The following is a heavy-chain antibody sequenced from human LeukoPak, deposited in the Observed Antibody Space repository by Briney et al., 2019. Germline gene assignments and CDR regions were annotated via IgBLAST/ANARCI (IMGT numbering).Heavy chain of an antibody. D-gene: IGHD7-27*01. CDR2: ITTGDGNT. Sequence: GTSLRLSCTASGCTFSSYTMTWVRQAPGKGLKWVSTITTGDGNTYYADSVKGRFTVSRDDSKNTLYLQMNSLRAEDTAVYYCAKDGGLWVSAHWGDSWGRGTLVTVSS. CDR1: GCTFSSYT. V-gene: IGHV3-23*01. J-gene: IGHJ4*02. CDR3: AKDGGLWVSAHWGDS.